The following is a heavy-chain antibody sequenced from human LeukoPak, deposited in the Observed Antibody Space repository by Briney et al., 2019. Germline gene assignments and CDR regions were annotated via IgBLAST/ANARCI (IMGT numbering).Heavy chain of an antibody. Sequence: GASVKASCKASGYTFTRYYMHWVRQAPGHGLEWMGWINPNSGGTNYAQKFQGWVTMTRDTSISTAYMELSRLRSDDTAVYYCAREYCSSTSCYAVAFDIWGQGTMVTVSS. D-gene: IGHD2-2*01. CDR1: GYTFTRYY. CDR2: INPNSGGT. V-gene: IGHV1-2*04. CDR3: AREYCSSTSCYAVAFDI. J-gene: IGHJ3*02.